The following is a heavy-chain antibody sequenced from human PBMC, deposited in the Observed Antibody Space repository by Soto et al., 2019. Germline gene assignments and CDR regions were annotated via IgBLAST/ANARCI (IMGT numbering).Heavy chain of an antibody. Sequence: GGSLRLSCVASGFTFSSYAMSWVRQVPGKGLEWVSTISDAAGSAYYVDSVKGRCTISRDNSKKTLYLQMNSLRAEDSAVDNCARPYGGKIGDAPDLWGPGTMVTVSS. J-gene: IGHJ3*01. CDR2: ISDAAGSA. CDR3: ARPYGGKIGDAPDL. D-gene: IGHD4-17*01. CDR1: GFTFSSYA. V-gene: IGHV3-23*01.